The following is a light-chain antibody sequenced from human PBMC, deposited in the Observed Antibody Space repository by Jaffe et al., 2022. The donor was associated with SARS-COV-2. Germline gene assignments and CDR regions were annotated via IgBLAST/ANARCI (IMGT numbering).Light chain of an antibody. CDR1: QSVSGSH. Sequence: EIVLTQSPGTLSLSPGERATLSCRASQSVSGSHLAWYRQKPGQAPRLLIYGASSRATGIPDRISGSGSGTDFTLTISRLEPEDFAVYYCQQYGSLWTFGQGTKVEIK. CDR3: QQYGSLWT. CDR2: GAS. V-gene: IGKV3-20*01. J-gene: IGKJ1*01.